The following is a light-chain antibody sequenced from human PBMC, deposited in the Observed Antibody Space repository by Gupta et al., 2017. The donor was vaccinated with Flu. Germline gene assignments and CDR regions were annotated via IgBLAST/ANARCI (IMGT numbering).Light chain of an antibody. CDR2: AAS. Sequence: DIQMTQSPSSLSASVGDRVTITCRASQDIRNDLCWFQQKPGKAPKRLIYAASGLQSGVPTRFSGSGSGKEFSLTSSSLQPEDFANYYWLQHHNYRTFGQGTKVEIK. CDR1: QDIRND. J-gene: IGKJ1*01. CDR3: LQHHNYRT. V-gene: IGKV1-17*01.